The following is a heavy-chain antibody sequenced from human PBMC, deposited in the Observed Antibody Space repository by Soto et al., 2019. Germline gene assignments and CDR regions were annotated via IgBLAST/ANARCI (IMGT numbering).Heavy chain of an antibody. V-gene: IGHV3-23*01. J-gene: IGHJ6*03. CDR2: ISGSGGST. Sequence: EVQLLESGGGLVQPGGSLRLSCAASGFTFSNYAMSWVRQAPGKGLEWVSTISGSGGSTYYADSVKGRLTISRDNSKKTLYLQMNTLRADDAAVYYCAKLCPAENYYYCYYMDVWGKGTTVTVSS. CDR3: AKLCPAENYYYCYYMDV. CDR1: GFTFSNYA.